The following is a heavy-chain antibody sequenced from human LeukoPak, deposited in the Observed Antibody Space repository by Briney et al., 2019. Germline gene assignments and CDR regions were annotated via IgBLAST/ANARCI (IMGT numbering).Heavy chain of an antibody. D-gene: IGHD3-9*01. J-gene: IGHJ3*01. Sequence: PGGSLRLSCVVSGITLSNYGMSWVRQAPGKGLEWVAGISDRGGSTNYADSVKGRFTISRDNAKNSLYLQMNSLRAEDTAVYYCARGFTGYRYYMDVWGQGTMVTVSS. V-gene: IGHV3-23*01. CDR3: ARGFTGYRYYMDV. CDR2: ISDRGGST. CDR1: GITLSNYG.